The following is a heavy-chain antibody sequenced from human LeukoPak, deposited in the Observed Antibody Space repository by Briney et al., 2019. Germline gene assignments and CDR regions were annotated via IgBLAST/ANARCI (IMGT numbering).Heavy chain of an antibody. Sequence: PGGSLRLSCEASGFTFSSYAMSWVRQAPGKGLEWVSTISGGGGSTFYADSVKGRFTISRDNSKNSLHLQMNSPRADDTAVYYCAKVDFGDYEFDHWGQGTLVTVSS. CDR1: GFTFSSYA. CDR2: ISGGGGST. D-gene: IGHD4-17*01. J-gene: IGHJ4*02. V-gene: IGHV3-23*01. CDR3: AKVDFGDYEFDH.